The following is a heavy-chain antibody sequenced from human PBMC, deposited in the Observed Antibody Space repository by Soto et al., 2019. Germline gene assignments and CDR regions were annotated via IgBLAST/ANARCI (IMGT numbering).Heavy chain of an antibody. D-gene: IGHD3-10*01. CDR1: GFTFSNYA. J-gene: IGHJ6*04. V-gene: IGHV3-23*01. Sequence: GSLRLSCAASGFTFSNYAMTWVRQAPGKGLEWVSVISGTGGGTNNADSAKGRFTTSRDNSKNTLYLQMNSLRAEDTAVYYCAKRAFYGSGIPNYYGMDVWGKGTAVTVSS. CDR2: ISGTGGGT. CDR3: AKRAFYGSGIPNYYGMDV.